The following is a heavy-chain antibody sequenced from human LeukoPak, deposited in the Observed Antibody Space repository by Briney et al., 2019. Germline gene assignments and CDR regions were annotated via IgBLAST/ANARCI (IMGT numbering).Heavy chain of an antibody. CDR3: ARQVVVTASPTYYYGMDV. V-gene: IGHV1-2*06. J-gene: IGHJ6*02. Sequence: ASVKVSCKASGYTFTCYYMHWVRQAPGQGLEWMGRINPNSGGTNYAQKFQGRVTITADESTSTAYMELSSLRSEDTAVYYCARQVVVTASPTYYYGMDVWGQGTTVTVSS. D-gene: IGHD2-21*02. CDR2: INPNSGGT. CDR1: GYTFTCYY.